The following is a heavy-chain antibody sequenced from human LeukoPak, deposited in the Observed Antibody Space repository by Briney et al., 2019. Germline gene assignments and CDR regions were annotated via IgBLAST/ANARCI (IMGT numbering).Heavy chain of an antibody. CDR2: MNPNSGNT. J-gene: IGHJ4*02. Sequence: ASVKVSCKASGYTFTSYDINWVRQATGQGLEWMGWMNPNSGNTGYAQKFQGRVTMTRNTSISTAYMELSSLRSEDTAVYYCARGGYDILTGYYYFDYWGQGTWSPSPQ. CDR3: ARGGYDILTGYYYFDY. CDR1: GYTFTSYD. V-gene: IGHV1-8*01. D-gene: IGHD3-9*01.